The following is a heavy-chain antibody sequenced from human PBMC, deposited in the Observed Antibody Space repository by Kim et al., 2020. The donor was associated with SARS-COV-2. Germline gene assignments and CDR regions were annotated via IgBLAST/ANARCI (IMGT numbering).Heavy chain of an antibody. J-gene: IGHJ3*02. CDR1: GGSISSYY. D-gene: IGHD5-18*01. CDR3: ARDTWTEIQGSDAFDI. CDR2: IYYSGST. Sequence: SETLSLTCTVSGGSISSYYWSWIRQPPGKGLEWIGYIYYSGSTNYNPSLKSRITISVDTSKNQFSLKLSSVTAADTAVYYCARDTWTEIQGSDAFDIWGQGTMVTVSS. V-gene: IGHV4-59*01.